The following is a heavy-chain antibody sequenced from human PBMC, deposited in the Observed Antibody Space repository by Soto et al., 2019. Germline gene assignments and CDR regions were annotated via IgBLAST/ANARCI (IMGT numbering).Heavy chain of an antibody. J-gene: IGHJ3*02. CDR1: GFTFSSYG. CDR3: AKAERSSWYAFDI. D-gene: IGHD6-13*01. V-gene: IGHV3-30*18. Sequence: QVQLVESGGGVVQPGRSLRLSCAASGFTFSSYGMHWVRQAPGKGLEWVAVISYDGSNKYYADSVKGRFTSSRDNSKNTLYLQMNSLRAEDTAVYYCAKAERSSWYAFDIWGQGTMVTVSS. CDR2: ISYDGSNK.